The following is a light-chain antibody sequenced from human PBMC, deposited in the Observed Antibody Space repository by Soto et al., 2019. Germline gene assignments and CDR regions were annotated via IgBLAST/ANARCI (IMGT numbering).Light chain of an antibody. Sequence: DIQMTQSPSTLSSSVGDRVTITCRASQSINNWLAWYRQKPGQAPELLIFDASSLEGGVPSRFSGSGSGTEFTLTISSLQPDDFATYYCQQYKTYSITFGQGTRLEIK. CDR3: QQYKTYSIT. CDR2: DAS. V-gene: IGKV1-5*01. CDR1: QSINNW. J-gene: IGKJ5*01.